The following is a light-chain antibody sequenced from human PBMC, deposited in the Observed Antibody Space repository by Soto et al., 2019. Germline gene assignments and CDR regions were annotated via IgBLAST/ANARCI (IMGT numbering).Light chain of an antibody. CDR2: GAS. CDR1: QNVHTD. J-gene: IGKJ2*01. V-gene: IGKV3-15*01. CDR3: HQYYNWPPRYT. Sequence: IVMTQSPDTLSVSPGERATLSCRASQNVHTDLAWYQQKPGQAPRLLIYGASTRASGVPARFSGSGSETEFTLTISSLQSDDFGVYYCHQYYNWPPRYTFGQGTRLDIK.